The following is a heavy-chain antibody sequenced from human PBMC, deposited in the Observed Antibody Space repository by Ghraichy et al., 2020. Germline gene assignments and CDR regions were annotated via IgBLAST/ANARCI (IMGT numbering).Heavy chain of an antibody. J-gene: IGHJ3*02. CDR3: ARDWGTHKYKGALDI. CDR2: IYVGGAT. CDR1: GFTVSSNY. Sequence: GESLNISCAASGFTVSSNYMSWVRQPPGRGLEWVSVIYVGGATYYADSVKGRFSLSRDTSKNTVYLQMNSLRADDTALYYCARDWGTHKYKGALDIWGQGTLVTVSS. D-gene: IGHD3-16*01. V-gene: IGHV3-53*01.